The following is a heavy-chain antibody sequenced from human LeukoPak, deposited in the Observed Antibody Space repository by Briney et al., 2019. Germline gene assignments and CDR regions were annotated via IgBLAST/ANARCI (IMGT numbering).Heavy chain of an antibody. CDR1: GFTVSSNY. V-gene: IGHV3-53*01. Sequence: GGSLRLSCAASGFTVSSNYMSWVRQAPGKGLEWVSVIYSGGSAYYADSVKGRFTISRDNSKNTLYLQMNSLRAEDTAVYYCARIIAAAGADAFDTWGQGTMVTVSS. J-gene: IGHJ3*02. CDR3: ARIIAAAGADAFDT. D-gene: IGHD6-13*01. CDR2: IYSGGSA.